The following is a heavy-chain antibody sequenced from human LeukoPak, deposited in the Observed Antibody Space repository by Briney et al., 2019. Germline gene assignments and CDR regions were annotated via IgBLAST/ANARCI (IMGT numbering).Heavy chain of an antibody. CDR2: ISSSSSYI. CDR3: AREYSRSSAYYGMDV. CDR1: GFTFSSYE. J-gene: IGHJ6*04. D-gene: IGHD6-6*01. V-gene: IGHV3-21*01. Sequence: TGGSERLSCAASGFTFSSYEMNWVRQAPGKGLEWISSISSSSSYIYYADSVKGRFTISRDNAKNSLYLQMNGLRAEDTAVYYCAREYSRSSAYYGMDVGGEGSSVTVSS.